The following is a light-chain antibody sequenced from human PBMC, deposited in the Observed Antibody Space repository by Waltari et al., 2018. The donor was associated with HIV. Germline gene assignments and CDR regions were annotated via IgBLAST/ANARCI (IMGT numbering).Light chain of an antibody. CDR1: SLPKQY. V-gene: IGLV3-25*03. CDR3: QSADSTGTYWM. J-gene: IGLJ3*02. CDR2: TDT. Sequence: SYEVTQPPSVSVFPGQTDRITCSGDSLPKQYDYWYQKMAGKAPVLVIYTDTERPSGIPERFSGSSSGTTVTLTISGVQAEDEADYYCQSADSTGTYWMFGGGTTVTVL.